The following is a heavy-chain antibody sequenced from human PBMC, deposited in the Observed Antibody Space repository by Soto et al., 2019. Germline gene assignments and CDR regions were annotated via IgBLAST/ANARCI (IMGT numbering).Heavy chain of an antibody. V-gene: IGHV1-2*02. Sequence: ASVKGSCKASGDTFTACYMHWGRQAPGQGLEGMGWVNPNSGGTNYAQKFQGRVTMTRDTSITTAYMELSRLRSDDTAVYYCARSIAARRKVDYWGQGTLVTVSS. CDR2: VNPNSGGT. CDR1: GDTFTACY. J-gene: IGHJ4*01. CDR3: ARSIAARRKVDY. D-gene: IGHD6-6*01.